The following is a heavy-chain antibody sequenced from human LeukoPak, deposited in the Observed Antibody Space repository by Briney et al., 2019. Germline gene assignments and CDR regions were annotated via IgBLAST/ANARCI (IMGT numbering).Heavy chain of an antibody. Sequence: PSETLSLTCTVSGGSISSYYWSWVRQPAGKGLEWIGRIYTSGSTNYNPSLKRRVTMSVDTSKNQFALKLSSVTAADTAVYYCARAKGIAVAGQIFDYWGQGTLVTVSS. CDR2: IYTSGST. CDR3: ARAKGIAVAGQIFDY. CDR1: GGSISSYY. D-gene: IGHD6-19*01. V-gene: IGHV4-4*07. J-gene: IGHJ4*02.